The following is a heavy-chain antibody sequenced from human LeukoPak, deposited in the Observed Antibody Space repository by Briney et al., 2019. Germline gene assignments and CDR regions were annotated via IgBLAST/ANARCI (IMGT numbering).Heavy chain of an antibody. Sequence: SETLSLTCTVSGGXISSYYCSWIRQPPGKGLEWIGYIYYSGSTNYNPSLKSRVTISLDTSKNQFSLKLSSVTAADTAVYYCARGKELLRSWGQGTLVTVSS. J-gene: IGHJ4*02. D-gene: IGHD1-26*01. V-gene: IGHV4-59*01. CDR2: IYYSGST. CDR1: GGXISSYY. CDR3: ARGKELLRS.